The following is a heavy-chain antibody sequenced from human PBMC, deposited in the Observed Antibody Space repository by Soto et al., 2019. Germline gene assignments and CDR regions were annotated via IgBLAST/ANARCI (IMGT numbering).Heavy chain of an antibody. Sequence: QVDLVESGGGVVQPGRPLRLSCPPSGFPFSSHGMHWVRQGPGKGLEWLAVITHDGVTTYYADSVKGRFSVSRDNAKNTLYLQMNSLGAEDTAQYYCAKDREDTTMTFDNWGQGTLVTVSS. J-gene: IGHJ4*02. V-gene: IGHV3-30*18. CDR1: GFPFSSHG. CDR2: ITHDGVTT. CDR3: AKDREDTTMTFDN. D-gene: IGHD5-18*01.